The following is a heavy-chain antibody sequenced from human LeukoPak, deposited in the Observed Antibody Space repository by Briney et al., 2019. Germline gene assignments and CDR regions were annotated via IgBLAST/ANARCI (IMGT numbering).Heavy chain of an antibody. CDR3: AKEASRGYSFAYTPIEKPYYFDY. CDR1: GFTFDDYG. J-gene: IGHJ4*02. Sequence: GGSLRLSCAASGFTFDDYGMTWVRQAPGKGLEWVAGINWNGGTTGYADSVQGRFTISRDNAKNSLFLQMNSLRGEDTAVYYCAKEASRGYSFAYTPIEKPYYFDYWGQGTLVTVSS. D-gene: IGHD5-18*01. CDR2: INWNGGTT. V-gene: IGHV3-20*04.